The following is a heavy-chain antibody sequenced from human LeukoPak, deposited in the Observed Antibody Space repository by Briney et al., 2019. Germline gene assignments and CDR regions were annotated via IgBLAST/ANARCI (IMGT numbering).Heavy chain of an antibody. V-gene: IGHV3-21*01. CDR1: GFTFSSYA. CDR2: ISSSSSYI. J-gene: IGHJ4*02. Sequence: GGSLRLSCAASGFTFSSYAMNWVRQAPGKGLEWVSSISSSSSYIYYADSVKGRFTISRDNAKNSLYLQMNSLRAEDTAVYYCARESRIAAAEDYWGQGTLVTVSS. CDR3: ARESRIAAAEDY. D-gene: IGHD6-13*01.